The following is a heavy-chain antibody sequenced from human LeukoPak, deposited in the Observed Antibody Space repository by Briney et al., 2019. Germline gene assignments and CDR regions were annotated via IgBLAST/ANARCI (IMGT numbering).Heavy chain of an antibody. CDR3: ARDWGSGYYRGPGYFDY. CDR2: INPNSGGT. D-gene: IGHD3-22*01. CDR1: GYTFTSYG. V-gene: IGHV1-2*02. J-gene: IGHJ4*02. Sequence: GASVKVSCKASGYTFTSYGINWVRQAPGQGLEWMGWINPNSGGTNYAQKFQGRVTMTRDTSISTAYMELSRLRSDDTAVYYCARDWGSGYYRGPGYFDYWGQGTLVTVSS.